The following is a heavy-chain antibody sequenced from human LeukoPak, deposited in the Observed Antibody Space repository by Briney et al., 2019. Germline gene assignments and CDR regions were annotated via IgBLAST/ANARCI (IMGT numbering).Heavy chain of an antibody. J-gene: IGHJ6*02. CDR1: GFTFSSYA. CDR2: ISGSGGST. D-gene: IGHD2-15*01. Sequence: PGGSLRLSCAASGFTFSSYAMSWVRQAPGKGLEWVSAISGSGGSTHYADSVKGRFTISRDNSRNTLYLQMNSLRAEDTAVYYCAKGKDIVVVVAATRSYYYGMDVWGQGTTVTVSS. CDR3: AKGKDIVVVVAATRSYYYGMDV. V-gene: IGHV3-23*01.